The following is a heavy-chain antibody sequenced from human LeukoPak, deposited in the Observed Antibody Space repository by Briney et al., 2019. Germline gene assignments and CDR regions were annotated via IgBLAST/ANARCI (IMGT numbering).Heavy chain of an antibody. V-gene: IGHV4-4*07. CDR2: IYTSGST. Sequence: SETLSLTCTVSGGSISSYYWSWIRQPAGKGLEWIGRIYTSGSTNYNPSLKSRVTMSVDTSKNQFSLKLSSVTAADTAVYYCAREFMVRGVIGWFDPWGQGTLVTVSS. CDR1: GGSISSYY. CDR3: AREFMVRGVIGWFDP. J-gene: IGHJ5*02. D-gene: IGHD3-10*01.